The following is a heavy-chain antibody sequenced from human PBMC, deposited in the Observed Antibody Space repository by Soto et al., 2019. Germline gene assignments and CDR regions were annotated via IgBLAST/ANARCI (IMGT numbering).Heavy chain of an antibody. CDR3: ARVGITGTKRYNFFDY. V-gene: IGHV3-74*01. D-gene: IGHD1-20*01. Sequence: GGSLRLSCAASGFTFSSYWMHWVRQAPGKGLVWVSRINSDGSSTSYADSVKGRFTISRDNAKNTLYLQMNSLRAEDTAVYYCARVGITGTKRYNFFDYWGQGTLVTVSS. CDR1: GFTFSSYW. CDR2: INSDGSST. J-gene: IGHJ4*02.